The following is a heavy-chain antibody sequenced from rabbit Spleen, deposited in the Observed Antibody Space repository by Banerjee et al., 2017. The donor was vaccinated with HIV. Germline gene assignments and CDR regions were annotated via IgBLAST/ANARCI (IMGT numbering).Heavy chain of an antibody. CDR2: INIVTGKS. CDR1: GFSLSSYA. V-gene: IGHV1S69*01. D-gene: IGHD2-1*01. Sequence: QSVEESGGRLVTPGTPLTLTCTVSGFSLSSYAVSWVRQAPGKGLEYIGFINIVTGKSVYASWAKGRFIMSRTSSTTVTLQMTRLTAADTATYFCARDLVAVIGWNFNLWGPGTLVTVS. J-gene: IGHJ4*01. CDR3: ARDLVAVIGWNFNL.